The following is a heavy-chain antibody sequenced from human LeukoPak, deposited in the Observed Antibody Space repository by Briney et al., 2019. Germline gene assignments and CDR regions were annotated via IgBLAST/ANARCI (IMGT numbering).Heavy chain of an antibody. CDR3: AKAAAADRRYYFDY. J-gene: IGHJ4*02. V-gene: IGHV3-30*02. Sequence: GGSLRLSCAASGFTFSSSGMHWVRQAPGKGLEWVAFIRYDGTSKYYADSVKGRFTISRDNSKNTVYLQMNSLRAEDTAVYYCAKAAAADRRYYFDYWGQGTLVTVSS. CDR2: IRYDGTSK. D-gene: IGHD6-13*01. CDR1: GFTFSSSG.